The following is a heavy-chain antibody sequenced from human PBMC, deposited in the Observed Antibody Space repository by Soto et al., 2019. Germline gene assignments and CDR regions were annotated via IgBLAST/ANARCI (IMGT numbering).Heavy chain of an antibody. V-gene: IGHV4-59*01. CDR2: IYYSGST. D-gene: IGHD2-21*01. CDR1: GGSISSYY. J-gene: IGHJ3*02. CDR3: ARDSAAYCGGDCCSVDDFDI. Sequence: SETLSLTCTVSGGSISSYYWSWIRQPPGKGLEWIGYIYYSGSTNYNPSLKSRVTLSVDTSKNQFSLKLSSVTAADTAVYYCARDSAAYCGGDCCSVDDFDIWGQGTMVTVSS.